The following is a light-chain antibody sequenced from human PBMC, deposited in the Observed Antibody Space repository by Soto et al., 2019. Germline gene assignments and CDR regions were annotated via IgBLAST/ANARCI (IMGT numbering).Light chain of an antibody. J-gene: IGLJ2*01. Sequence: HSALTQPAAVSGSPGQSITISCTGTSSDVGGYNSVSWYQHHPGKAPKLMIYDVNDRPSGVSNRFSCSKSGNTVSLTISGLQTEDEADYYCSSYTRDITLAFGWGTKLTVL. CDR2: DVN. CDR3: SSYTRDITLA. CDR1: SSDVGGYNS. V-gene: IGLV2-14*03.